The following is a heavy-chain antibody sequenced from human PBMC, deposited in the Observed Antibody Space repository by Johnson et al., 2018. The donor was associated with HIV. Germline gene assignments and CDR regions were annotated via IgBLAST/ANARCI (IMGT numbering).Heavy chain of an antibody. CDR3: AKVLVGAKAMHV. Sequence: QVQLVESGGGLVQPGGSLRLSCAASGFDFSKYGMHWVRQAPNKGLEWVAFIWYDGSKATYADSVNGRFTVSRDNSKDTLYLQMSSLRLEDTGVYYCAKVLVGAKAMHVWGQGTTVSVSS. CDR2: IWYDGSKA. J-gene: IGHJ3*01. D-gene: IGHD1-26*01. V-gene: IGHV3-30*02. CDR1: GFDFSKYG.